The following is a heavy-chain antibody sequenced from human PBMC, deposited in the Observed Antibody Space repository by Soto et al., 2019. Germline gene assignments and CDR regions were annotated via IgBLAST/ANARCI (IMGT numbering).Heavy chain of an antibody. CDR3: VRAPFVVVTYIDY. Sequence: SETLSLTCTVSGGSISSYYWSWIRQPPGKGLEWIGYIYYSGSTNYNPSLKSRVTISVDTSKNQFSLKLSSVTAADTAVYYCVRAPFVVVTYIDYWGQGTLVTVSS. V-gene: IGHV4-59*01. D-gene: IGHD2-21*02. CDR1: GGSISSYY. J-gene: IGHJ4*02. CDR2: IYYSGST.